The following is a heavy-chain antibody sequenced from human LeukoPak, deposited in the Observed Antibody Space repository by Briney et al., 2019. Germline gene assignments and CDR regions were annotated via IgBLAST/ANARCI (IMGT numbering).Heavy chain of an antibody. CDR3: ARALAVAGTTEYFQH. CDR1: GYTFTSYG. Sequence: ASVKVSCKASGYTFTSYGISWVRQAPGQGLEWMGWIGAYNGNTNYAQKLQGRVTMTTDTSTSTAYMELRSLRSDDTAVYYCARALAVAGTTEYFQHWGQGTLVTVSS. V-gene: IGHV1-18*01. J-gene: IGHJ1*01. D-gene: IGHD6-19*01. CDR2: IGAYNGNT.